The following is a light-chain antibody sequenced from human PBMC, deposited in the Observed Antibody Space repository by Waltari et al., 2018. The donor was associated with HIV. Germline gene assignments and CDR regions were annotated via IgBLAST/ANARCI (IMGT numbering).Light chain of an antibody. V-gene: IGKV3-15*01. CDR1: QSVSAN. J-gene: IGKJ1*01. CDR3: QQYSDWPRA. CDR2: DSS. Sequence: EIVVTQFPAALSVSPGERASLSCIVGQSVSANLAWYHQVAGQAPRLLISDSSNRATGVPDRFSGSGSGTHFTLSISSLQSEDSGVYYCQQYSDWPRAFGLGTRVEV.